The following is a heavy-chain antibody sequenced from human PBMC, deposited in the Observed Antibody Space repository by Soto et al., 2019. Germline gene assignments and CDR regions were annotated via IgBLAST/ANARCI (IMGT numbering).Heavy chain of an antibody. Sequence: ASVKVSCKASGYTFTGYYMHWVRQAPGQGLEWMGWINPNSGGTNYAQKFQGWVTMTRDTSISTAYMELSRLRSDDTAVYYCARGEQLVHFYYYMDVWGKGTTVTAP. CDR2: INPNSGGT. V-gene: IGHV1-2*04. J-gene: IGHJ6*03. CDR3: ARGEQLVHFYYYMDV. CDR1: GYTFTGYY. D-gene: IGHD6-13*01.